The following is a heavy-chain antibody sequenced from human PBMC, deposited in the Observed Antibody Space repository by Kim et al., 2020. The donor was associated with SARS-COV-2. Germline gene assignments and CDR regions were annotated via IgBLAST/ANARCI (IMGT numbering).Heavy chain of an antibody. CDR3: AREESY. V-gene: IGHV4-59*01. CDR2: YYSGST. J-gene: IGHJ4*02. Sequence: YYSGSTNYYPSLKSRVTISVDTSKNQFSLKLSSVTAAYTAVYYCAREESYWGQGTLVTVSS.